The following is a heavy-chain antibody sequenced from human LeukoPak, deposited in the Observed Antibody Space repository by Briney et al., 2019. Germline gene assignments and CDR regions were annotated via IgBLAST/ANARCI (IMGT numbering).Heavy chain of an antibody. J-gene: IGHJ6*03. D-gene: IGHD1-7*01. CDR1: GGTFSSYA. Sequence: SVRVSCKASGGTFSSYAISWVRQAPGQGLEWMGGIIPIFGTANYAQKFQGRVTITTDESTSTAYMELSSLRSEDTAVYYCARDRGELTLGYYYYYMDVWGKGTTVTVSS. CDR3: ARDRGELTLGYYYYYMDV. CDR2: IIPIFGTA. V-gene: IGHV1-69*05.